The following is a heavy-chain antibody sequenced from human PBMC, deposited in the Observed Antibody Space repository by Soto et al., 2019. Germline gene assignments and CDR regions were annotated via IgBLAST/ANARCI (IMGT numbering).Heavy chain of an antibody. D-gene: IGHD3-16*01. Sequence: QVQLQQSGPGLVKPSQTLSLTCAISGDSVSSNSAAWNWIRQSPARGLEWLGRTYYRSKWYNDYSVTVKSRITTNPDTPKNQFSLQLNTVTPEDTAVNYCARSSPGSYSRLLGWGQGTLVTVSS. CDR3: ARSSPGSYSRLLG. CDR1: GDSVSSNSAA. CDR2: TYYRSKWYN. J-gene: IGHJ4*02. V-gene: IGHV6-1*01.